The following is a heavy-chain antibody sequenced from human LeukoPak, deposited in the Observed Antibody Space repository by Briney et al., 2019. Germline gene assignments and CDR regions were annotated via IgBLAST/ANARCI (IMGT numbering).Heavy chain of an antibody. D-gene: IGHD3-22*01. CDR1: GYTFTSYG. Sequence: ASVKVSCKASGYTFTSYGISWVRQAPGQGLEWMGWISAYNGNTNYAQKLQGRVTMTTDTSTSTAYMELRSLRSDDTAVYYCARAFSGIVVVITESPLDYWGQGTLVTVSS. CDR2: ISAYNGNT. CDR3: ARAFSGIVVVITESPLDY. J-gene: IGHJ4*02. V-gene: IGHV1-18*01.